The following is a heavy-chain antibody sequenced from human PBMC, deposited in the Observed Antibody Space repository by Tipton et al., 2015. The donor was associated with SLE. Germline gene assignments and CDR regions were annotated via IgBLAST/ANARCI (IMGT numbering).Heavy chain of an antibody. J-gene: IGHJ3*02. V-gene: IGHV3-9*01. D-gene: IGHD6-19*01. CDR2: ISWNSGSI. CDR3: AKDLVYSSGWCDAFDI. Sequence: SLRLSCAASGFTFDDYAMHWVRQAPGKGLEWVSGISWNSGSIGYADSVKGRFTISRDNAKNSLYLQMNSLRAEDTALYYCAKDLVYSSGWCDAFDIWGQGTMVTVSS. CDR1: GFTFDDYA.